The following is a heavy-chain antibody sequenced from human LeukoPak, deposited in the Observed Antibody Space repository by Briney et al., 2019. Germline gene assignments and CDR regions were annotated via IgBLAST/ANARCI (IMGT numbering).Heavy chain of an antibody. Sequence: SQTLSLTCAISGDSVSSNSAVWNWIRQSPSRGLEWLGRTYYRSKWFNDYAVSVKSRVTIDPDTSKNQFSLQLNSVTPEDTAVYYCARALGKNWFDPWGQGTLVTVSS. V-gene: IGHV6-1*01. CDR2: TYYRSKWFN. J-gene: IGHJ5*02. CDR3: ARALGKNWFDP. D-gene: IGHD3-16*01. CDR1: GDSVSSNSAV.